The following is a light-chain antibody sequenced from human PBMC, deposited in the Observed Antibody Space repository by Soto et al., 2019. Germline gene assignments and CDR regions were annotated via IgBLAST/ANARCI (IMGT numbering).Light chain of an antibody. CDR3: SSYAASNNFYFV. Sequence: QSAVTQPPSASGSPGQSVTISCTGTSSDVGGYNYVSWYQQYPGRAPKLMIYEVTKRPSGVPDRFSGSKSGNTAPLTVSGLQAEDEADYYCSSYAASNNFYFVFGGGTQLTVL. CDR1: SSDVGGYNY. CDR2: EVT. J-gene: IGLJ3*02. V-gene: IGLV2-8*01.